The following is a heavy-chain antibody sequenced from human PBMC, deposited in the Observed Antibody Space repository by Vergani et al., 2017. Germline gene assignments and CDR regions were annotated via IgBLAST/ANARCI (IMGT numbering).Heavy chain of an antibody. CDR1: GYSFTSYW. V-gene: IGHV5-51*03. Sequence: EVQLVQSGAEVKKPGESLTISCKGSGYSFTSYWIGWVRQMPGKGLEWMGIIYPGDSDTRSSPSFQGQVTISADKSISTDYLQWSSLKASDTAMYYCARRRGITFGGVIVTPNDAFDIWGQGTMVTVSS. J-gene: IGHJ3*02. CDR3: ARRRGITFGGVIVTPNDAFDI. CDR2: IYPGDSDT. D-gene: IGHD3-16*02.